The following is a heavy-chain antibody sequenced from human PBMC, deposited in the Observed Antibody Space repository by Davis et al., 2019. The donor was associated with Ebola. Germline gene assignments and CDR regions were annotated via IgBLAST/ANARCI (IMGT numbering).Heavy chain of an antibody. CDR1: GGSISSYY. V-gene: IGHV4-59*01. CDR2: IYYSGST. Sequence: SETLSLTCTVSGGSISSYYWSCIRQPPGKGLEWIGYIYYSGSTNYNPSLKSRVTISVDTSKNQFSLKLSSVTAADTAVYYCARGGYSSSYDYWGQGTLVTVSS. CDR3: ARGGYSSSYDY. J-gene: IGHJ4*02. D-gene: IGHD6-13*01.